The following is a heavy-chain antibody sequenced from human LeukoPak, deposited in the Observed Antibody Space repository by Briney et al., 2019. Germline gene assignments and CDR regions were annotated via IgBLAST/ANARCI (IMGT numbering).Heavy chain of an antibody. CDR3: ASGYYDRRGAGGTIGAFDM. CDR2: ISPILGIA. V-gene: IGHV1-69*04. Sequence: ASVKVSCKPSGGTFSSYAISWVRQAPGQGPEWLGRISPILGIANYAQKLQGRVTITADKSTSTAYMELSSLRSEDTGVYYCASGYYDRRGAGGTIGAFDMWAQGTMVTVSS. CDR1: GGTFSSYA. J-gene: IGHJ3*02. D-gene: IGHD3-22*01.